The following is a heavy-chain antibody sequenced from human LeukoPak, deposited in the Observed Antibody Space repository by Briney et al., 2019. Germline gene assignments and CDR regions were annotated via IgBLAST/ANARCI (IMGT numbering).Heavy chain of an antibody. CDR2: IKEDGSEK. V-gene: IGHV3-7*01. CDR1: GFTFSSYA. D-gene: IGHD6-19*01. CDR3: ARGASSGWYAAGYFDC. J-gene: IGHJ4*02. Sequence: GGSLRLSCAASGFTFSSYAMSWVRQAPGKGLEWVANIKEDGSEKYYVDSVNGRFTISRDNAKNSLYLQLNSLRAEDTAVYYCARGASSGWYAAGYFDCWGQGTLVPVSS.